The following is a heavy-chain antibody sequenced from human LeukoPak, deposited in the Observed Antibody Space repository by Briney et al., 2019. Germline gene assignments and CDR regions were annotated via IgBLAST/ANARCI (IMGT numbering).Heavy chain of an antibody. V-gene: IGHV4-59*08. CDR2: IYYSGST. D-gene: IGHD3-22*01. J-gene: IGHJ3*02. CDR3: ARGLGSYYDSSGYYYLSGGGAFDI. CDR1: GGSIRSYY. Sequence: SETLSLTCTVSGGSIRSYYWSWIRQPPGKGLEWIGYIYYSGSTNYNPSLKSRVTISVDTSKNQFSLKLSSVTAADTAVYYCARGLGSYYDSSGYYYLSGGGAFDIWGQGTMVTVSS.